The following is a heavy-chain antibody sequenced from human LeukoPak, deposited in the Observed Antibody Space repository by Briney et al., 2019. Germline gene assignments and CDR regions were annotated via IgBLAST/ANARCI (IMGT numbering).Heavy chain of an antibody. CDR3: ARGYYFDY. CDR1: GGSFSGYY. CDR2: INHSGST. V-gene: IGHV4-34*01. J-gene: IGHJ4*02. Sequence: SKTLSLTCAVYGGSFSGYYWSWIRQPPGKGLEWIGEINHSGSTNYNPSLKSRVTISVDTSKNQFSLKLSSVTAADTAVYYCARGYYFDYWGQGTLVTVSS.